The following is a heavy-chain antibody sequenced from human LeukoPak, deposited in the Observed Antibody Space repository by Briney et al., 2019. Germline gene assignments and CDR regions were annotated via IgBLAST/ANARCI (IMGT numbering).Heavy chain of an antibody. V-gene: IGHV4-59*12. CDR2: IYSSGST. D-gene: IGHD3-22*01. J-gene: IGHJ5*02. CDR3: AREGYYDSSGLGYNWFDP. CDR1: GGSIRGYY. Sequence: PSETLSLTCNVSGGSIRGYYWSWIRQPPGKGLELIGYIYSSGSTNYNPSLKSRVTMSVDTSKNQFSLKVSPVTAADTAVYYCAREGYYDSSGLGYNWFDPWGQGTLVTVSS.